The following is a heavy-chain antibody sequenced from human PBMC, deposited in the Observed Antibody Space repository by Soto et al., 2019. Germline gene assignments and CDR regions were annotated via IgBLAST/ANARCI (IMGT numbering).Heavy chain of an antibody. V-gene: IGHV4-59*08. CDR2: IYYGGST. Sequence: SETLSLTCTVSGGSISPYYWSWIRQPPGKGLEWVGYIYYGGSTSYNPSLKSRVTISLETSKSQFSLRLSSVTAADTAVYYCARLGEYYQSLAPWGPGTLVTASS. CDR3: ARLGEYYQSLAP. J-gene: IGHJ5*02. CDR1: GGSISPYY. D-gene: IGHD2-2*01.